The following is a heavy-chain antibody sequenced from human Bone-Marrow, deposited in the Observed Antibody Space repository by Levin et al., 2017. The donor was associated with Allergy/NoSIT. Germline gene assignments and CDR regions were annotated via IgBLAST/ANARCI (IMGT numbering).Heavy chain of an antibody. V-gene: IGHV1-46*01. CDR3: ARAQWKTWNYGNNWFDP. Sequence: GASVKVSCEASGYTFTNYYIHWVRQAPGQGLEWMGIINPGSGTTTYAQKFQGRVTMTRDTSTSTVYMELSSLRSEDTAVFYCARAQWKTWNYGNNWFDPWGQGTLVTVSS. J-gene: IGHJ5*02. D-gene: IGHD1-7*01. CDR1: GYTFTNYY. CDR2: INPGSGTT.